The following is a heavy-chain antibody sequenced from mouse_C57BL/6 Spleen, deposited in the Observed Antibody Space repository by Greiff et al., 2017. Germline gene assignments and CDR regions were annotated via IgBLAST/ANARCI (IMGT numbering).Heavy chain of an antibody. CDR1: GYTFTDYE. V-gene: IGHV1-15*01. CDR3: TRGGYYFDY. D-gene: IGHD1-1*02. CDR2: IEPETGGT. Sequence: QVHVKQSGAELVRPGASVTLSCKASGYTFTDYEMHWVKQTPVHGLEWIGAIEPETGGTAYNQKFKGKAILTADKSSSTAYMELRSLTSEDSAVYYCTRGGYYFDYWGQGTTLTVSS. J-gene: IGHJ2*01.